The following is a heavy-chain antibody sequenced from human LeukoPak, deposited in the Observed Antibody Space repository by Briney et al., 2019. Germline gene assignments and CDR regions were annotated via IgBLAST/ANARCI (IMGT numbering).Heavy chain of an antibody. D-gene: IGHD1-1*01. CDR3: ARVRDAFDI. CDR2: ISGSGGST. Sequence: GGSLRLSCAASGFTFSSYAMSWVRQAPGKGLEWVTAISGSGGSTYYADSVKGRFTISRDNSRNTLYLQMNSLRAEDTAVYYCARVRDAFDIWGQGTMVTVSS. V-gene: IGHV3-23*01. CDR1: GFTFSSYA. J-gene: IGHJ3*02.